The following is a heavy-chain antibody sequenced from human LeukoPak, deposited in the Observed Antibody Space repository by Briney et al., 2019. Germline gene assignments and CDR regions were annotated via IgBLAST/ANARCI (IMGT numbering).Heavy chain of an antibody. Sequence: GGSLRLSCAASGFTFSSYAMSWVRQAPGKGLEWVSAISGSGGSTYYADSVKGRSTISRDNSKNTLYLQMNSLRAEDTAVYYCAKVNYYGSGSYYEYFDYWGQGTLVTVSS. J-gene: IGHJ4*02. CDR1: GFTFSSYA. V-gene: IGHV3-23*01. D-gene: IGHD3-10*01. CDR3: AKVNYYGSGSYYEYFDY. CDR2: ISGSGGST.